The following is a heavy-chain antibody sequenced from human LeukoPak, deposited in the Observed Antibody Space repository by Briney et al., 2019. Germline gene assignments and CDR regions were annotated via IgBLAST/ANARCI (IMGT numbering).Heavy chain of an antibody. Sequence: GESLKISCKGSGYSFTSYWIGWVRQIPGKGLEWMGIIYPGDSDTRYSPSFQGQVTISADKSISTAYLQWSSLKASDTAMYYCAKSSSSSHYYYYYMDVWGKGTTVTVSS. CDR1: GYSFTSYW. CDR2: IYPGDSDT. D-gene: IGHD6-6*01. V-gene: IGHV5-51*01. CDR3: AKSSSSSHYYYYYMDV. J-gene: IGHJ6*03.